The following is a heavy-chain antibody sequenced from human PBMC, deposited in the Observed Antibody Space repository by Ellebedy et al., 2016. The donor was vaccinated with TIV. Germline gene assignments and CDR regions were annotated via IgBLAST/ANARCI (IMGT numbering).Heavy chain of an antibody. J-gene: IGHJ3*02. D-gene: IGHD2-21*02. CDR1: GNTFTDYF. CDR3: AAEECVGDFHDAFEI. V-gene: IGHV1-46*01. Sequence: AASVQVSCKASGNTFTDYFMHWVGQPPGQGLEWLGIINPGGGRTNYAQKFQGRVTMTRGMYTSTVYMELSSLRSEDTAVYFCAAEECVGDFHDAFEIWGQGTMVTVSS. CDR2: INPGGGRT.